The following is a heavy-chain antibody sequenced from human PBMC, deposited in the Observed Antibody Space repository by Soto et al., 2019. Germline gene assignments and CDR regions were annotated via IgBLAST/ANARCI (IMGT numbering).Heavy chain of an antibody. V-gene: IGHV3-48*02. J-gene: IGHJ4*02. CDR2: IIRRSRTI. Sequence: GSLIRSCVASVCTFSSYSMIWVRQAPGKGLVWVSFIIRRSRTIYYAESQKGRYSVSRKNAKTSLYLQMCSLRDEDTAVYYCTRGSYYPGHNGYNYFDYRGPGRLVT. D-gene: IGHD3-10*01. CDR3: TRGSYYPGHNGYNYFDY. CDR1: VCTFSSYS.